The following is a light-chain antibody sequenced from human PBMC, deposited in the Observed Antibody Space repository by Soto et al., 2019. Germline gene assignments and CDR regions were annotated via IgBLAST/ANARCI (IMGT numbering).Light chain of an antibody. J-gene: IGLJ3*02. V-gene: IGLV2-14*01. Sequence: QSALTQPASVSGSPGQSITISCTGTSSDIGVYDFVSWYQQHPGRAPKLLIYDVTNRPSGVSDRFSGSKSGNTASLTISGLQPEDEADYYCSSYTTSTTLVFGGGTQLTVL. CDR3: SSYTTSTTLV. CDR2: DVT. CDR1: SSDIGVYDF.